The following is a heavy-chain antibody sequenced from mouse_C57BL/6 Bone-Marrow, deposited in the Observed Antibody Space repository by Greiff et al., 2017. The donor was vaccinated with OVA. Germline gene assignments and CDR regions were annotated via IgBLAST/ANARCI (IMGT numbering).Heavy chain of an antibody. D-gene: IGHD1-1*01. V-gene: IGHV1-69*01. CDR1: GFTFTSYW. CDR2: IHPSGSYT. J-gene: IGHJ3*01. CDR3: ARDGSSDRDWFAY. Sequence: QVQLQQSGAGLVMPGASVKLSCTASGFTFTSYWMHWVKQSPGQGLEWIGQIHPSGSYTNYYQKVKGKSTLTVDKASSTAYMQLSSLTSEDSAVYDCARDGSSDRDWFAYWGQGTLVTVSA.